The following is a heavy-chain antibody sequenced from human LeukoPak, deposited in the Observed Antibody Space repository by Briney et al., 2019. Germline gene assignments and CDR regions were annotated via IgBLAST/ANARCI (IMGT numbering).Heavy chain of an antibody. D-gene: IGHD5-18*01. J-gene: IGHJ4*02. CDR2: ISNSDFST. V-gene: IGHV3-23*01. CDR1: GFTVSSNY. Sequence: GGSLRLSCAASGFTVSSNYMSWVRQAPGKGLEWVSTISNSDFSTYYADSVKGRFTISRDNSENTLYLQMKSLRAEDTALYFCAKATGYLVWGQGTLVTVSS. CDR3: AKATGYLV.